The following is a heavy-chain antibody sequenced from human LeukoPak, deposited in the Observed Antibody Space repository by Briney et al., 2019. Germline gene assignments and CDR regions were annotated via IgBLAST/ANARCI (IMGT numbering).Heavy chain of an antibody. D-gene: IGHD2-15*01. CDR3: ARGRHSYCSGGSCYSDAFDI. J-gene: IGHJ3*02. Sequence: GASVKVSCKASSYTFTRYGISWVRQAPGQGLEWMGWISGSNGNTNYAQKFQGRVSMTADTSTSTAYMELRSLRSDDTAVYYCARGRHSYCSGGSCYSDAFDIWGQGTMVTVSS. CDR2: ISGSNGNT. CDR1: SYTFTRYG. V-gene: IGHV1-18*01.